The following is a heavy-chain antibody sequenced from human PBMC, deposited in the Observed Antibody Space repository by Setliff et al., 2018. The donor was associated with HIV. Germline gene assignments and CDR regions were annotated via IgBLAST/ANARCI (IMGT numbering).Heavy chain of an antibody. CDR2: IKQDGGEA. J-gene: IGHJ4*02. V-gene: IGHV3-7*05. D-gene: IGHD3-3*01. CDR3: VRDWEWRTIGWEARFDY. CDR1: GFTFSDYW. Sequence: PGGSLRLSCAASGFTFSDYWMTWVRQAPGKSLEWVASIKQDGGEARYVDSVKGRFTISRDNPRNSLYLQMHSLRAEDTAVYYCVRDWEWRTIGWEARFDYWGQGILVTAPQ.